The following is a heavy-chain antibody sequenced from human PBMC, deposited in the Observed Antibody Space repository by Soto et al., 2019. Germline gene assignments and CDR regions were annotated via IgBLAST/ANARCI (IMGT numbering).Heavy chain of an antibody. CDR2: ISSSSSYI. D-gene: IGHD6-19*01. J-gene: IGHJ4*02. CDR1: GFTFSSYS. CDR3: VRVGPSIAVAGPFDY. V-gene: IGHV3-21*01. Sequence: PGGSLGLSCAASGFTFSSYSMNWVRQAPGKGLEWVSSISSSSSYIYYADSVKGRFTISRDNAKNSLYLQMSSLRAEDTAVYYCVRVGPSIAVAGPFDYWGQGTLVTVSS.